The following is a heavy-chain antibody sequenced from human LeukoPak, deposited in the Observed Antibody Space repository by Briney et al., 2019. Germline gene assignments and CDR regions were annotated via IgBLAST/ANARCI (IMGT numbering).Heavy chain of an antibody. J-gene: IGHJ4*02. CDR3: TRVLDNYSGSYYSDY. CDR2: IRSKAYGGTP. CDR1: GFTFGDYV. V-gene: IGHV3-49*04. Sequence: GGSLRLSCTASGFTFGDYVMSWVRQAPGKGLEWVGFIRSKAYGGTPEYAASVKGRFTISRDDSKSIAYLQMHSLKTEDTAVYYCTRVLDNYSGSYYSDYWGQGTLVTVSS. D-gene: IGHD1-26*01.